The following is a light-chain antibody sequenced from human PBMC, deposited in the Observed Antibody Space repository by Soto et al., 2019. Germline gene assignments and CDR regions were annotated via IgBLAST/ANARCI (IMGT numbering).Light chain of an antibody. Sequence: EIVLTQSPATLSFSPGERATLSCRASQSLSSYLAWYQQKPGQAPRLLIYDASNRATGIPARFSGSGSGTDFTLIISSLEPEDFAVYYCQQYNNWPPITFGQGTRLEIK. CDR3: QQYNNWPPIT. V-gene: IGKV3-11*01. J-gene: IGKJ5*01. CDR2: DAS. CDR1: QSLSSY.